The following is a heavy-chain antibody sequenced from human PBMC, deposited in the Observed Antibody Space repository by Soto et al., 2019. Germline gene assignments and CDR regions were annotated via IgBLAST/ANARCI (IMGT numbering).Heavy chain of an antibody. CDR1: GFIFSNYG. CDR2: ISNDGSNK. Sequence: QVQLVDSGGGVVQPGRSLTLSCAASGFIFSNYGMHWVRQAPGKGLEWVALISNDGSNKYYTDSVKGGFTISRDNSKNTLYLLMNSLRSEDTAVYYCAKEPRRPYYFDYWGQGTLVTVSS. J-gene: IGHJ4*02. CDR3: AKEPRRPYYFDY. V-gene: IGHV3-30*18. D-gene: IGHD6-25*01.